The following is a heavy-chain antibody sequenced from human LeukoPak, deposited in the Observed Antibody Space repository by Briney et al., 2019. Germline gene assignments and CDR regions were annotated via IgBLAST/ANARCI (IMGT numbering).Heavy chain of an antibody. D-gene: IGHD3-16*01. CDR3: ARGGVGSSDYVNYYYYNMDV. V-gene: IGHV3-74*03. CDR2: IDTDGRSR. J-gene: IGHJ6*03. CDR1: GFTFTRHW. Sequence: GGSLRLSCAASGFTFTRHWMHWVRQAPGKGLEWVSRIDTDGRSRTYADSVKGRFTIARDSAKNTLYLQMTSLRDEGTAVYYCARGGVGSSDYVNYYYYNMDVWGKGTAVTVSS.